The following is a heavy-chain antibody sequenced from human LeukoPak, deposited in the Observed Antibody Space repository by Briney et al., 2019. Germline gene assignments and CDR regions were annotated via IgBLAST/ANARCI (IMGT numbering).Heavy chain of an antibody. V-gene: IGHV3-30*02. CDR3: AKDGDRRPGWYYGHDAFDV. CDR1: GFTFSDYG. J-gene: IGHJ3*01. D-gene: IGHD3-3*01. CDR2: MSYYGNKK. Sequence: GGFLRLSCAASGFTFSDYGMHWVRQAPGRGLEWVAFMSYYGNKKYYAESVKGRFTISRDNPKNTLYLQINSLRPEDTAVYYCAKDGDRRPGWYYGHDAFDVWGQGTKVTVSS.